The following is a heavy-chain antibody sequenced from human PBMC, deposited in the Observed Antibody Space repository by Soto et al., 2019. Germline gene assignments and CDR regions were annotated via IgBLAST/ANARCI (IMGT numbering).Heavy chain of an antibody. Sequence: SETLSLTCTVSGGSISSGGYYWSWIRQHPGKGLEWIGYIYYSGSTYYNPSLKSRVTISVDTSKNQFSLKLSSVTAADTAVYYCARGLWFGELLLYWYFDLWGRGTPVTVSS. J-gene: IGHJ2*01. V-gene: IGHV4-31*03. CDR2: IYYSGST. CDR1: GGSISSGGYY. D-gene: IGHD3-10*01. CDR3: ARGLWFGELLLYWYFDL.